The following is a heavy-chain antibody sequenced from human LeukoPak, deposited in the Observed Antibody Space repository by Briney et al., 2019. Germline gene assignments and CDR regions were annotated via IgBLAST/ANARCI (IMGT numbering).Heavy chain of an antibody. CDR2: IYYSGST. D-gene: IGHD3-9*01. Sequence: SETLSLTCTVSGGSISSYYWSWIRQPPGKGLEWIGYIYYSGSTNYNPSLKSRVTISVDTSKNQFSLKLSSVTAADTAVYYCARARELRYFDWSSLSAFDIWGQGTMDTVSS. J-gene: IGHJ3*02. CDR3: ARARELRYFDWSSLSAFDI. V-gene: IGHV4-59*01. CDR1: GGSISSYY.